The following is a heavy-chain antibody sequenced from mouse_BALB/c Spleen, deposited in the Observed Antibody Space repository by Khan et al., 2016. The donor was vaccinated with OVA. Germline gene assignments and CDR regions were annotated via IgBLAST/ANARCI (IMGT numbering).Heavy chain of an antibody. J-gene: IGHJ3*01. V-gene: IGHV9-3-1*01. D-gene: IGHD1-2*01. CDR2: INTYTGEP. CDR3: AGDDGYAY. Sequence: QIQLVQSGPELKKPGETVKISCKASGYTFTNYGMNWVKQAPGKGLKWMGWINTYTGEPTYADDFKGRFAFSLETSASTAYLQINNLKNEDTATYRSAGDDGYAYWGQGTLVTVSA. CDR1: GYTFTNYG.